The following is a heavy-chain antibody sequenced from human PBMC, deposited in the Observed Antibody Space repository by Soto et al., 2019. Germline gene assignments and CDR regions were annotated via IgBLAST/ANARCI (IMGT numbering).Heavy chain of an antibody. J-gene: IGHJ6*03. CDR2: INHSGST. Sequence: QVQLQQWGAGLLKPSETLSLTCAVYGGSFSGYYWSWIRQPPGKGLEWIGEINHSGSTNYNPSLKSRVTISVDTSKTQFSLKLSSVTAADTAVYYCARERTITMVRGVIIPRPYYYMDVWGKGTTVTVSS. V-gene: IGHV4-34*01. CDR1: GGSFSGYY. CDR3: ARERTITMVRGVIIPRPYYYMDV. D-gene: IGHD3-10*01.